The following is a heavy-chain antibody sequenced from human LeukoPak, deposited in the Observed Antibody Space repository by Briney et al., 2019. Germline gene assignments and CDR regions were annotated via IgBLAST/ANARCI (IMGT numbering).Heavy chain of an antibody. J-gene: IGHJ4*02. V-gene: IGHV1-69*13. CDR1: GGTFSSYA. D-gene: IGHD6-6*01. CDR2: IIPIFGTA. Sequence: SVKVSCKASGGTFSSYAISWVRQAPGQGLEWMGGIIPIFGTANYAQKFQGRVTITADESTSTAYMELSSLRSEDTAVYYCAREAGIAARLVVYWGQGTLATVSS. CDR3: AREAGIAARLVVY.